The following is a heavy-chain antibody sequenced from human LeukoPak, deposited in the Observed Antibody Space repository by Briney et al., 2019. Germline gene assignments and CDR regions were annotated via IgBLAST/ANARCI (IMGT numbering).Heavy chain of an antibody. CDR3: ATYYNSSWTVLFQH. CDR2: IYYSGRN. CDR1: GGSVSSGSYY. V-gene: IGHV4-61*01. D-gene: IGHD6-13*01. Sequence: WGTLSLTCTVSGGSVSSGSYYWSWIRQPPGKGLEWNGYIYYSGRNNSNPSLKSRSTISVDTSKNQFSLKLISVTAADTAVYYCATYYNSSWTVLFQHWGQGTLVTVSS. J-gene: IGHJ1*01.